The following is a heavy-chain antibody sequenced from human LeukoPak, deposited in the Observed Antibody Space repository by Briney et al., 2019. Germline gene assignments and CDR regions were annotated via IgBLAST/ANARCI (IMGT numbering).Heavy chain of an antibody. CDR1: GYTFTSYG. D-gene: IGHD6-19*01. V-gene: IGHV1-18*01. CDR3: AREGEQWLRNYYYYGMDV. Sequence: ASVEVSCTASGYTFTSYGISWVRQAPGQGLEWMGWISAYNGNTNYAQKLQGRVTITTDTSTSTAYMGLRSLRSDDTAVYYCAREGEQWLRNYYYYGMDVWGQGTTVTVSS. J-gene: IGHJ6*02. CDR2: ISAYNGNT.